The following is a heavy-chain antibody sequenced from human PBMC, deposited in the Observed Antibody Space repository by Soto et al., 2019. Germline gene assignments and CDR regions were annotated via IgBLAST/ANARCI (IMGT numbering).Heavy chain of an antibody. Sequence: PSETLSLTCAVYGGSFSGYYWSWIRQPPGKGLEWIGEINHSGSTNYNPSLKSRVTISADTSKNQFSLKLSSVTAADTAVYYCARGLPVLRYFDWLSRPTYNWFDPWGQGTLVTVSS. J-gene: IGHJ5*02. CDR2: INHSGST. V-gene: IGHV4-34*01. CDR3: ARGLPVLRYFDWLSRPTYNWFDP. CDR1: GGSFSGYY. D-gene: IGHD3-9*01.